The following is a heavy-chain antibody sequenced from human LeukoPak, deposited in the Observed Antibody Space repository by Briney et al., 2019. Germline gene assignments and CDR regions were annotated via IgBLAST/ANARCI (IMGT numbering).Heavy chain of an antibody. CDR3: ARHPRRDAYTHFDY. V-gene: IGHV4-39*01. CDR2: LYYTGST. J-gene: IGHJ4*02. D-gene: IGHD5-24*01. Sequence: PSETLSLTCTVSGGSISSSNYYWGCIRPPPGRGLTWIGSLYYTGSTYYNLSLKSRVTISVDTSKNQFSLRLSSVTAADTAVYYCARHPRRDAYTHFDYWGQGTLVTVSS. CDR1: GGSISSSNYY.